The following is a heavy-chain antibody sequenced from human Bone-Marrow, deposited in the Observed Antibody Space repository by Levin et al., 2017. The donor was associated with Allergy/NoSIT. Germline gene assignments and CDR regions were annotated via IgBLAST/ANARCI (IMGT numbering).Heavy chain of an antibody. V-gene: IGHV4-59*01. CDR2: IINSGSS. CDR1: GGSIRSYY. Sequence: SETLSLTCSVSGGSIRSYYWTWIRQPPGKGLEWIGYIINSGSSNYNPSLKSRVTISVDTSKNQFSLRLSSVTAADTAIYYCARSGGFDFWNTYINYWGQGTLVTVSS. D-gene: IGHD3-3*01. CDR3: ARSGGFDFWNTYINY. J-gene: IGHJ4*02.